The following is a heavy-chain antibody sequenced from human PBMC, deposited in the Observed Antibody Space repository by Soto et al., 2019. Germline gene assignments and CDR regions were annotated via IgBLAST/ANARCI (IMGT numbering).Heavy chain of an antibody. CDR3: VREDDGGDRDYYGLDV. Sequence: SETLSLTCAVYGGSFSGYYWSWIRQPPGKGLEWIGEINQSGSTNYNPSLKSRVTISVDTSKNQFSLKLSSVTAADTAVYYCVREDDGGDRDYYGLDVWGQGTTVTVSS. V-gene: IGHV4-34*01. J-gene: IGHJ6*02. CDR2: INQSGST. CDR1: GGSFSGYY. D-gene: IGHD2-21*02.